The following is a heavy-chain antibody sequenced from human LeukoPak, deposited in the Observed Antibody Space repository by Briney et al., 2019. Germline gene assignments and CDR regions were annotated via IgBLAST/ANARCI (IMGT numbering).Heavy chain of an antibody. J-gene: IGHJ4*02. CDR3: ARDRGGYHGSGTGPHAVDY. V-gene: IGHV3-53*01. CDR1: GFIVSSNY. D-gene: IGHD3-10*01. Sequence: PGGSLRLSCAASGFIVSSNYMTWVRQAPGKGLEWVSLIYSGGSTFYADSVKGRFTISRDNSKNTLWLQMNSLRAEDTAVYYCARDRGGYHGSGTGPHAVDYWGQGTLVTVSS. CDR2: IYSGGST.